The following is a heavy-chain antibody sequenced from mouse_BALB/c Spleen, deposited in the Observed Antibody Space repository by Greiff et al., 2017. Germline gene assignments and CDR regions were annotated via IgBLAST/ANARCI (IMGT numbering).Heavy chain of an antibody. CDR1: GYSFTDYI. J-gene: IGHJ4*01. CDR3: ARSGELRYQEAMDY. V-gene: IGHV1-39*01. Sequence: VQLQQTGPELVKPGASVKISCKASGYSFTDYIMLWVKQSHGKSLEWIGNINPYYGSTSYNLKFKGKATLTVDKSSSTAYMQLNSLTSEDSAVYYCARSGELRYQEAMDYWGQGTSVTVSS. D-gene: IGHD1-1*01. CDR2: INPYYGST.